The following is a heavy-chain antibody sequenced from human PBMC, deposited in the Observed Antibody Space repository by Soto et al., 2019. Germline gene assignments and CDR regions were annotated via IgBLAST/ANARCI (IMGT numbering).Heavy chain of an antibody. CDR1: GYSISSSHYY. CDR2: IYYSGST. CDR3: ARRIVTAASWFDP. V-gene: IGHV4-39*01. Sequence: QLQLQESGPGLVKPSETLSLTCTVSGYSISSSHYYWGWIRQPPGKGLEWIGSIYYSGSTYYNPSLKSRVAIFVDTSSNQFSLKLSSLTAADTAVYYCARRIVTAASWFDPWGQGTLVTVSS. D-gene: IGHD2-2*01. J-gene: IGHJ5*02.